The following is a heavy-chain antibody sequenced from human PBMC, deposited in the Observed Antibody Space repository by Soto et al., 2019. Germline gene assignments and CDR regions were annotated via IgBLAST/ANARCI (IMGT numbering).Heavy chain of an antibody. CDR2: IKQDGSEK. D-gene: IGHD2-2*01. V-gene: IGHV3-7*01. CDR3: ARVLKRPSQLPTSEYNWFDP. CDR1: GFTFSSYW. J-gene: IGHJ5*02. Sequence: GGSLRLSCAASGFTFSSYWMSWVRQAPGKGLEWVANIKQDGSEKYYVDSVKGRFTISRDNAKNSLYLQMNSLRAEDTAVYYCARVLKRPSQLPTSEYNWFDPWGQGTLVTVSS.